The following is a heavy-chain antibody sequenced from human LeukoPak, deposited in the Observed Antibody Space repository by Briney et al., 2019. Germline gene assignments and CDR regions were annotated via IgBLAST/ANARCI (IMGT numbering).Heavy chain of an antibody. CDR2: IYYSGST. V-gene: IGHV4-59*08. Sequence: SETLSLTCTVSGGSISSYYWGWIRQPPGKGLEWIGYIYYSGSTNYNPSLKSRVTISVDTSKNQFSLKLSSVTAADTAVYYCARQVVVVVAANDGWFDPWGQGTLVTVSS. J-gene: IGHJ5*02. D-gene: IGHD2-15*01. CDR3: ARQVVVVVAANDGWFDP. CDR1: GGSISSYY.